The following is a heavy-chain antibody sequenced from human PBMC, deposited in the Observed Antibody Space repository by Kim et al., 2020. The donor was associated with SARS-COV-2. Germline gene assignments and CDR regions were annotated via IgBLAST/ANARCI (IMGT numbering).Heavy chain of an antibody. CDR3: AREVWYSSSSTASYYYYYGIDV. V-gene: IGHV4-34*01. J-gene: IGHJ6*02. CDR2: INHSGST. Sequence: SETLSLTCAVYGGSFSGYYWSWIRQPQGKGLEWIGEINHSGSTNYNQSLKSRVTISVDTSKNQFSLKLSSVTAADTAVYYCAREVWYSSSSTASYYYYYGIDVGGPGTTVTVS. CDR1: GGSFSGYY. D-gene: IGHD6-6*01.